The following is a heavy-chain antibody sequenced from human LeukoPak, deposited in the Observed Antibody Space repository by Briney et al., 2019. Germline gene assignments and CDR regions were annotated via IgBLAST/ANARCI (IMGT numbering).Heavy chain of an antibody. J-gene: IGHJ4*02. CDR3: ARAPHHNGDPDY. D-gene: IGHD4-17*01. Sequence: PGGSLRLSCAASGFTFSNYSMNWVRQAPGKGLEWVSSISSSSSYIYYADSVKGRFTISRDNAKNSLYLQMNSLRAEDTAVYYCARAPHHNGDPDYWGQGTLVTVSS. V-gene: IGHV3-21*01. CDR2: ISSSSSYI. CDR1: GFTFSNYS.